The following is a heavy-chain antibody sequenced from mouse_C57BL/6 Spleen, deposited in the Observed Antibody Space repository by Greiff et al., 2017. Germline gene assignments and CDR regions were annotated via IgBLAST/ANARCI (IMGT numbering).Heavy chain of an antibody. J-gene: IGHJ2*01. D-gene: IGHD1-1*01. CDR3: ARGTTVVGYFDY. Sequence: VQLKESGGGLVKPGGSLKLSCAASGFTFSDYGMHWVRQAPEKGLEWVAYISSGSSTIYYADTVKGRFTISRDNAKNTLFLQMTSLRSEDTAMYYCARGTTVVGYFDYWGQGTTLTVSS. CDR1: GFTFSDYG. V-gene: IGHV5-17*01. CDR2: ISSGSSTI.